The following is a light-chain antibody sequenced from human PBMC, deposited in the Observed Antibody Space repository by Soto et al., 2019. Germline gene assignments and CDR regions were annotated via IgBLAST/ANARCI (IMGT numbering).Light chain of an antibody. V-gene: IGLV2-14*01. Sequence: QSALTQPASVSGSPGQSITISCTGTSGDVGGYNYVSWYQQHPGKAPKLMIYEVTNRPSGVSNRFSGSKSANTASLTISGLQAEDEADYYCSSYTSSSSLYVFGTGTKLTVL. CDR2: EVT. CDR3: SSYTSSSSLYV. CDR1: SGDVGGYNY. J-gene: IGLJ1*01.